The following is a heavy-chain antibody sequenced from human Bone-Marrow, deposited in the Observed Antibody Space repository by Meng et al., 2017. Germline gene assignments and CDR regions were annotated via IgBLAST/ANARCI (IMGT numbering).Heavy chain of an antibody. D-gene: IGHD3-10*01. Sequence: LSLTCAASGFTFSSYWMSWVRQAPGKGLEWVANIKQDGSEKYYVDSVKGRFTISRDNAKNSLYLQMNSLRAEDTAVYYCATRGKTYYGSGRLQNPDYWGQGTLVTVSS. CDR2: IKQDGSEK. V-gene: IGHV3-7*01. J-gene: IGHJ4*02. CDR3: ATRGKTYYGSGRLQNPDY. CDR1: GFTFSSYW.